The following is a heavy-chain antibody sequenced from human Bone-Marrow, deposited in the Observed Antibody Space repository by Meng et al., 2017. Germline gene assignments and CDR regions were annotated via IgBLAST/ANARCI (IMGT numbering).Heavy chain of an antibody. D-gene: IGHD6-13*01. Sequence: GGSLRLSCTASGFTFDTYGMTWVRQPPGKGVEWVSGISGSGESTYYVDSVKGRFTVSRDNSKNPLYLQMQNLKAEDTAVDYCAKESMALIALSKDLESWGQGTLVTVSS. CDR1: GFTFDTYG. J-gene: IGHJ4*02. CDR3: AKESMALIALSKDLES. CDR2: ISGSGEST. V-gene: IGHV3-23*01.